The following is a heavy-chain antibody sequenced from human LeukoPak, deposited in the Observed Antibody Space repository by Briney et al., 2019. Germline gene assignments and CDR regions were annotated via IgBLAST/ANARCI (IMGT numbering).Heavy chain of an antibody. Sequence: SETLSLTCTGSGGSVSSYYWSWIRQPPGKGLEWIGYIYYSGRTNYNPSLKSRVTISIDTSKNQFSLKLSSVTAADTAVYYCARGTMTTVTYYFDYWGQGTLVSVSS. D-gene: IGHD4-17*01. CDR3: ARGTMTTVTYYFDY. CDR2: IYYSGRT. CDR1: GGSVSSYY. V-gene: IGHV4-59*02. J-gene: IGHJ4*02.